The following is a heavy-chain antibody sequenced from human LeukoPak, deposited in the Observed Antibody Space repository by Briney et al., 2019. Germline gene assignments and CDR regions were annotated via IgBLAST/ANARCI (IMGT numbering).Heavy chain of an antibody. J-gene: IGHJ4*02. V-gene: IGHV7-4-1*02. CDR1: GYTFTSYA. CDR2: INTNTGNP. CDR3: ARDYNYLYYDSSGYLHY. D-gene: IGHD3-22*01. Sequence: ASVKVSCKASGYTFTSYAMNWVRQAPGQGLEWMGWINTNTGNPTYAQGFTGRFVFSLDTSVSTAYLQISSLKAEDTAVYYCARDYNYLYYDSSGYLHYWGQGTLVTVSS.